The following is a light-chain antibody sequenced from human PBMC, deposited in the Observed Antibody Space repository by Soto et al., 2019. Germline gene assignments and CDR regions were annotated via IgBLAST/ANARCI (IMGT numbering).Light chain of an antibody. Sequence: VLTQSPATLSLSPGDRATLSCRASQSVSSDLAWYQQKPGQAPRLLIYGASSRATGIPDRFSGSGSGTDFTLTISRLEPEDFALYYCQQYGGSPRTFGQGTKVDIK. CDR2: GAS. CDR3: QQYGGSPRT. J-gene: IGKJ1*01. CDR1: QSVSSD. V-gene: IGKV3-20*01.